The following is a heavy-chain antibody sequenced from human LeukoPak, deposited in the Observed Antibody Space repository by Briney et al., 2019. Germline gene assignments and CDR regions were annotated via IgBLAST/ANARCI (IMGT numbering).Heavy chain of an antibody. CDR3: ARDPSYDSSGYYYGDGY. CDR2: INPSGGST. D-gene: IGHD3-22*01. J-gene: IGHJ4*02. V-gene: IGHV1-46*01. Sequence: ASVKVSCKASGYTFTNYYMHWVRQAPGQGPEWMGIINPSGGSTSYAQKFQGRVTMTRDTSTSTVYMELSSLRSEDTAVHFCARDPSYDSSGYYYGDGYWGQGTLVTVSS. CDR1: GYTFTNYY.